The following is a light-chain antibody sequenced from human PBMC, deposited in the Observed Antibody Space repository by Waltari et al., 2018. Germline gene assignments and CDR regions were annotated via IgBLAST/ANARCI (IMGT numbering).Light chain of an antibody. V-gene: IGKV3-20*01. Sequence: EIVLTQSPVTLSLSPAERATLSCRPSQYVSSSYLAWYQQKPGQAPRLLIYGASFRAAGIPERFSDSGSGTDFTLTISRLEPEDFAVFYCLQYGSPPFTFGPGTKVEIK. CDR3: LQYGSPPFT. J-gene: IGKJ3*01. CDR1: QYVSSSY. CDR2: GAS.